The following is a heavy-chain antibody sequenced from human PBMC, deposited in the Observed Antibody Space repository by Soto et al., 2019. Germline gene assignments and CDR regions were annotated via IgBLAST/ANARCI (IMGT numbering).Heavy chain of an antibody. CDR2: ISYDGSYK. CDR3: ASGPYSGSYTN. CDR1: GFTFSSNG. V-gene: IGHV3-30*03. Sequence: QVQLVESGGGVVQPGRSLRLSCAASGFTFSSNGMHWVRQAPGKGLEWVAVISYDGSYKYYADSVKGRFTISRDDSKNTLYLQMNSLRAEDTAVYYCASGPYSGSYTNWGQGTLVTVSS. D-gene: IGHD3-10*01. J-gene: IGHJ4*02.